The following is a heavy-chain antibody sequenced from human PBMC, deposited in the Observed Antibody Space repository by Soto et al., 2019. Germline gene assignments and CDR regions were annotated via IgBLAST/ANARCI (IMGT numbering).Heavy chain of an antibody. CDR1: GYTFTSYG. Sequence: ASVKVSCKASGYTFTSYGISWVRQAPGQGLEWMGWINPNSGGTNYAQKFQGRVTMTRDTSISTAYMELSRLRSDDTAVYYCARETKAGGRFDPWGQGTLVTVSS. CDR2: INPNSGGT. D-gene: IGHD1-26*01. V-gene: IGHV1-2*02. CDR3: ARETKAGGRFDP. J-gene: IGHJ5*02.